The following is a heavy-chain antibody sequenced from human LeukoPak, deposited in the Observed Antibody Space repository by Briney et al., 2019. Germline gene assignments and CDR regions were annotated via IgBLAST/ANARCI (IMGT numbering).Heavy chain of an antibody. CDR3: ATYSSSWYSCYYYSYYMDV. CDR1: GYTFTGYY. CDR2: INPNSGRT. J-gene: IGHJ6*03. D-gene: IGHD6-13*01. V-gene: IGHV1-2*02. Sequence: ASVKVSCKASGYTFTGYYMHWVRQAPGQGLEWMGWINPNSGRTNYAQKFQGRVTMTRDTSISTAYMELSRLRSDDTAVYYCATYSSSWYSCYYYSYYMDVWGKGTTVTVSS.